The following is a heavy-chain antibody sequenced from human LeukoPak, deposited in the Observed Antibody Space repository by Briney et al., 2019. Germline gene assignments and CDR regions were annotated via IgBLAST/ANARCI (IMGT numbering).Heavy chain of an antibody. V-gene: IGHV1-24*01. CDR2: LDPEDSET. CDR1: GYTLTELS. Sequence: ASVKASCKVSGYTLTELSMHWVRQAPGKGLEWMGGLDPEDSETIYAQKFQGRVTLTEDTPTHTAYMGVSSLRSEDTAVYYCATLAGDPNFDYWGQGTLVTVSS. D-gene: IGHD7-27*01. J-gene: IGHJ4*02. CDR3: ATLAGDPNFDY.